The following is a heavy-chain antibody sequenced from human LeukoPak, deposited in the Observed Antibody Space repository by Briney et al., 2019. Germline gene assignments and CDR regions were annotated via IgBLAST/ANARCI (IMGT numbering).Heavy chain of an antibody. D-gene: IGHD2-2*01. CDR3: ATTAFERHCSSTSCYLRGPNNRSGAFDI. J-gene: IGHJ3*02. Sequence: ASVKVSCKASGYTFTSYDINWVRQATGQGLEWMGWMNPNSGNTGYAQKFQGRVTMTTDTSTSTAYMELRSLRSDDTAVYYCATTAFERHCSSTSCYLRGPNNRSGAFDIWGQGTMVTVSS. CDR2: MNPNSGNT. CDR1: GYTFTSYD. V-gene: IGHV1-8*01.